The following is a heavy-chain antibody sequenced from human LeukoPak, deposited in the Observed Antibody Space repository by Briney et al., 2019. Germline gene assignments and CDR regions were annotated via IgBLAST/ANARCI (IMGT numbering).Heavy chain of an antibody. CDR3: ARGKVDGSEFDY. J-gene: IGHJ4*02. D-gene: IGHD5-24*01. V-gene: IGHV4-59*01. Sequence: PSETLSLTCTVSGGSISSYYWSWIRQPPGKGLEWIGYIYYSGSTNYNPSLKSRVTISVDTSKNQFSLKLSSVTAADTAVYYCARGKVDGSEFDYWGQGTLVTVSS. CDR2: IYYSGST. CDR1: GGSISSYY.